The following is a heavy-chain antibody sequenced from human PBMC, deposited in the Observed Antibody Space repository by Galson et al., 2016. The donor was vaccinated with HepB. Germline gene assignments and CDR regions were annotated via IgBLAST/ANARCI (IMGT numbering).Heavy chain of an antibody. D-gene: IGHD1-1*01. V-gene: IGHV5-51*01. CDR1: GYKFGYYW. CDR2: FYPGDSDA. J-gene: IGHJ2*01. Sequence: QSGAEVKKSGESLKISCKASGYKFGYYWIGWVRQVPGKGLEWMGIFYPGDSDARYSPSFQGQVTFTADESTSTAYLQWTSLKPSDTAMYYCARQERLSSRHWYFDVWGRGTLLTVSS. CDR3: ARQERLSSRHWYFDV.